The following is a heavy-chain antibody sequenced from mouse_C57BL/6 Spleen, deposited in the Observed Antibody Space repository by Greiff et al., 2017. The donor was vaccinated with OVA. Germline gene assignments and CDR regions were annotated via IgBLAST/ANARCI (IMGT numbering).Heavy chain of an antibody. J-gene: IGHJ3*01. V-gene: IGHV1-61*01. D-gene: IGHD2-4*01. CDR2: ISPSDRET. CDR3: AREEGLPAWFAY. CDR1: GYTFPSYW. Sequence: QLQQPGAGRGGPGSSVKLSCKASGYTFPSYWRDGVRRRPGQGLEWMGNISPSDRETHSNQKFKDKATLTVDKSSSTDYMQLSSLTSEDSAVDYCAREEGLPAWFAYWGQGTLVTVAA.